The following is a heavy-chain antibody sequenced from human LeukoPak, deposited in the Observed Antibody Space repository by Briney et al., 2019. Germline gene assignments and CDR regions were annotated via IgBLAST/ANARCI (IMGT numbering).Heavy chain of an antibody. V-gene: IGHV4-4*02. CDR3: ARGRIVVANTGAFDI. CDR2: VHLDGRT. Sequence: SETLSLTCGVSGGSIRSTNWWTWVRQPPGKGLEWIGEVHLDGRTNYSPSLQSRLAMSVDFSENHISLKLTSVTAADTAVYYCARGRIVVANTGAFDIWGQGTMVPVSS. J-gene: IGHJ3*02. CDR1: GGSIRSTNW. D-gene: IGHD3-22*01.